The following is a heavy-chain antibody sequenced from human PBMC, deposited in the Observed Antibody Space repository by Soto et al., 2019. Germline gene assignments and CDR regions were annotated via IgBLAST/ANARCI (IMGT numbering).Heavy chain of an antibody. CDR3: VRGYCTTSPCSGDFQF. Sequence: QVQLVQSGAELKNPGASVKVACKASGYKFTTYFIHWVRQAPGQGLEWMGMIHPSGDTGYAQKFRGRVTMTIDTSTTTSYMELRNLTSEDTAVYVSVRGYCTTSPCSGDFQFWGQCTLVTVAS. CDR1: GYKFTTYF. V-gene: IGHV1-46*01. J-gene: IGHJ1*01. D-gene: IGHD2-15*01. CDR2: IHPSGDT.